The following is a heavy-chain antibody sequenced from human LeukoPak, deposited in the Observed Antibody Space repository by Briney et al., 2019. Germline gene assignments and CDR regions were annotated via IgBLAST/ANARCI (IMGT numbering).Heavy chain of an antibody. V-gene: IGHV1-69*05. CDR3: ARVFSPVEGGYYFDY. J-gene: IGHJ4*02. Sequence: ASVKVSCKASGGSFSSYAISWVRQAPGQGLEWMGGIIPIFGTANYAQKFQGRVTITTDESTSTAYMELSSLRSEDTAVYYCARVFSPVEGGYYFDYWGQGTLVTVSS. CDR1: GGSFSSYA. CDR2: IIPIFGTA. D-gene: IGHD1-26*01.